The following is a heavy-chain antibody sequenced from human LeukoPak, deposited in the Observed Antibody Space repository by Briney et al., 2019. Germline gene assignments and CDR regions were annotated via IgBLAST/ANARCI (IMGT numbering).Heavy chain of an antibody. CDR2: IYPGDSDT. V-gene: IGHV5-51*01. Sequence: AASLKISSKGSGYSFTSYWIGRVRHIPGKSLARSRTIYPGDSDTRYSPSFQGQVTISADKSISTAYLQWSSLKASDTAMYYCASTDTAMADYYGMDVWGQGTTVTVSS. CDR3: ASTDTAMADYYGMDV. CDR1: GYSFTSYW. J-gene: IGHJ6*02. D-gene: IGHD5-18*01.